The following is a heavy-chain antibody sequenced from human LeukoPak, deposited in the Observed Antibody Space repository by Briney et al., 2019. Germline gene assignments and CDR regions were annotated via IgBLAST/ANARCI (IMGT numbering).Heavy chain of an antibody. CDR3: TRGAIGAPGPIDY. CDR1: GFIFRDYW. V-gene: IGHV3-74*01. D-gene: IGHD6-13*01. CDR2: IKSDGSGT. J-gene: IGHJ4*02. Sequence: GGSLRLSCAASGFIFRDYWMHRVRQAPGKGLVWVSRIKSDGSGTNYADSVKGRFTISRDNAKNTLYLQMNSLRAEDTAVYYCTRGAIGAPGPIDYWGQGTLVTVSS.